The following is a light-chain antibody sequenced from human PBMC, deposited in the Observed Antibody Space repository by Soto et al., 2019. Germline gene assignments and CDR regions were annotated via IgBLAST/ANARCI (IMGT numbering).Light chain of an antibody. V-gene: IGLV1-40*01. J-gene: IGLJ3*02. Sequence: QSVLTQPPSVSGAPGQRVTISCTGSSSNIGAGHDVHWYQQLPGTAPKLVIYANTNRPSGVPDRFSGSKSGTSASLAITGLQTEDEADYYGQSYDSSLSGSRVFGGGTKLTVL. CDR1: SSNIGAGHD. CDR2: ANT. CDR3: QSYDSSLSGSRV.